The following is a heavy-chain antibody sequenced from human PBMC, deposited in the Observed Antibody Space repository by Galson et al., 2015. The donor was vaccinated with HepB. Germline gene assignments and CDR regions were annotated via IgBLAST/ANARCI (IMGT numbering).Heavy chain of an antibody. V-gene: IGHV1-2*06. Sequence: SVKVSCKASGYTFTGYYMHWVRQAPGQGLEWMGRINPNSGGTNYAQKFQGRVTMTRDTSISTAYMELSRLRSDDTAVYYCARGVGVSSGNYYYMDVWGKGTTVTVSS. J-gene: IGHJ6*03. CDR3: ARGVGVSSGNYYYMDV. CDR2: INPNSGGT. CDR1: GYTFTGYY. D-gene: IGHD3-22*01.